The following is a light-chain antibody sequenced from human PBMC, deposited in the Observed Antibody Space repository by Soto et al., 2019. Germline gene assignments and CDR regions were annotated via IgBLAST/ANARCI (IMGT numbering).Light chain of an antibody. CDR1: SSDIGGYNY. CDR3: GSYTSSSTLYV. CDR2: EVS. V-gene: IGLV2-14*01. Sequence: QSVLTQPASVSGSPGQSITISCAGTSSDIGGYNYVSWYQQHPGKAPKVMIYEVSNRPSGVSNRFSGSKSGNTASLTISGLQAEDEADYYCGSYTSSSTLYVSGTGTKVTVL. J-gene: IGLJ1*01.